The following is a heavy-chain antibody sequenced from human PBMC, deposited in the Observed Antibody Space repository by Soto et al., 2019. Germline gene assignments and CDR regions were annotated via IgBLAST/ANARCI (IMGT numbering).Heavy chain of an antibody. Sequence: QVQLVQSGDEVKNYGASVKVSCKTSGHTFSTSGITWVRQAPGRGLERMGWISDYNGNTNYAQKFQGRVTITADESTSKAYMELSSLRSEDTAVYYCAATVGYSSWVGWFDPWGQGTLVTVSS. CDR2: ISDYNGNT. CDR3: AATVGYSSWVGWFDP. J-gene: IGHJ5*02. D-gene: IGHD6-13*01. V-gene: IGHV1-18*01. CDR1: GHTFSTSG.